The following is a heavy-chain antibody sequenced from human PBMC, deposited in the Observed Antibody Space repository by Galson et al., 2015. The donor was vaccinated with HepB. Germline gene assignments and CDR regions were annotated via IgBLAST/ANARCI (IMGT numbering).Heavy chain of an antibody. V-gene: IGHV3-23*01. J-gene: IGHJ4*02. CDR1: GFTFSSYA. D-gene: IGHD1-26*01. CDR3: AKGLEGIVGAHLDY. Sequence: SLRLSCAASGFTFSSYAMSWVRQAPGKGLEWVSAISGSGGSTYYADSVKGRFTISRDNSKNTLYLQMNSLRAEDTAVYYCAKGLEGIVGAHLDYWGQGTLVTVSS. CDR2: ISGSGGST.